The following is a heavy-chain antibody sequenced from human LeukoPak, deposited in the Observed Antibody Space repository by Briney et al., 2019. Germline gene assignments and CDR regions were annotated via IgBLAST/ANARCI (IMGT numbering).Heavy chain of an antibody. CDR3: ARDPGGGSLIYFDY. J-gene: IGHJ4*02. CDR2: IYHSGST. V-gene: IGHV4-38-2*02. D-gene: IGHD1-26*01. CDR1: DYSISSGYY. Sequence: SETLSVTCTVSDYSISSGYYWGWIRQPPGKGLEWIGSIYHSGSTYYNPSLKSRVTRSIDTSKNQFSLKLSSVTAADTAVYYCARDPGGGSLIYFDYWGQGTLVTVSS.